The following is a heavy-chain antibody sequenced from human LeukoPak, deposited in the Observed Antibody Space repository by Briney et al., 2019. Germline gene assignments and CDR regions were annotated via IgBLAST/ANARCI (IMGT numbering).Heavy chain of an antibody. Sequence: GGSLRLSCAASGFTFSSYSMNWGRQAPGKGLEWVSSISSSSSYIYYADSVKGRFTISRDNAKNSLYLQMNSLRAEDTAVYYCARWAPYGSGSYQPNFDYWGQGTLVTVSS. CDR3: ARWAPYGSGSYQPNFDY. V-gene: IGHV3-21*01. CDR2: ISSSSSYI. J-gene: IGHJ4*02. D-gene: IGHD3-10*01. CDR1: GFTFSSYS.